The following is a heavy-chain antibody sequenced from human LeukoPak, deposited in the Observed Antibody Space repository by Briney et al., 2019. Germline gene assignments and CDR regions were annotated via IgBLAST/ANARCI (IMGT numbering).Heavy chain of an antibody. CDR2: IYYSGST. CDR1: GGSISSGDYN. V-gene: IGHV4-30-4*08. J-gene: IGHJ5*02. CDR3: AREGEDIVVVPAAMSGWFDP. Sequence: PSETLSLTCTVSGGSISSGDYNWSWIRQPPGKGLEWIGYIYYSGSTYYNPSLKSRVTISVDTSKNQFSLKLSSVTAADTAVYYCAREGEDIVVVPAAMSGWFDPWGQGTLVTVSS. D-gene: IGHD2-2*01.